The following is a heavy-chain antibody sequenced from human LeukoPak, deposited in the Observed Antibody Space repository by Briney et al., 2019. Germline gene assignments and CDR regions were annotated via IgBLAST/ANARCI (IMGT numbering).Heavy chain of an antibody. V-gene: IGHV3-30*18. D-gene: IGHD3-10*01. CDR2: ILYDGSYK. CDR1: GYTFSDYG. CDR3: AKDRYPMVRGMMIAFDF. J-gene: IGHJ4*02. Sequence: PGTSLRLSCEASGYTFSDYGMHWVRQAPGKGLEWVAVILYDGSYKSYVDSVRGRFTISRDNSKDRLYLQMNSLRAEDTAIYYCAKDRYPMVRGMMIAFDFWGQGIRVTVSS.